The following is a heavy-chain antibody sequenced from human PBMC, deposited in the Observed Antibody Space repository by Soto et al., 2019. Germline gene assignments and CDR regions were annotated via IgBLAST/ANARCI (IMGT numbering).Heavy chain of an antibody. CDR2: ISAYNGKT. J-gene: IGHJ6*02. V-gene: IGHV1-18*01. Sequence: QVQLVQSGAEVKKPGASVKVSCKASGYTFTSYGISWVRQAPGQGLEWMGWISAYNGKTNYAQKLQGRVTMTTDTSTGTAHMELRSLRSDATAVYYCARGYCSGGSCYSRGGLDGMDVWGQGTTVTVSS. CDR3: ARGYCSGGSCYSRGGLDGMDV. D-gene: IGHD2-15*01. CDR1: GYTFTSYG.